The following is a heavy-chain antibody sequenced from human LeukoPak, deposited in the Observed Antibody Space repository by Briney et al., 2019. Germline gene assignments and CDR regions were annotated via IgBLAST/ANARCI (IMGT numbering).Heavy chain of an antibody. CDR3: ARIQLWPLHYFDY. CDR2: INHSGDT. V-gene: IGHV4-34*01. Sequence: PSGTLSLTCAVYGGSFSYYYWSWIRQPPGKGLEWIGEINHSGDTKYNPSLKSRVTISVDTSKNQFSLKVSSVTAADTAVYYCARIQLWPLHYFDYWGQGTLVTVSS. D-gene: IGHD5-18*01. J-gene: IGHJ4*02. CDR1: GGSFSYYY.